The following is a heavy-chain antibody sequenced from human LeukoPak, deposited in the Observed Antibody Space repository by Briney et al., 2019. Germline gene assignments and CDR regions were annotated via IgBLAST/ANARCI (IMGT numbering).Heavy chain of an antibody. J-gene: IGHJ4*02. CDR1: GFTFSNFW. V-gene: IGHV3-7*04. D-gene: IGHD1-1*01. Sequence: GGSLRLSCAVSGFTFSNFWMSWVRQAPGRGLEWVANIHPEGNEKYHVESVKGRFTISRDSTKNLLFLQMNALRVEDTAVYYCARGDDFSGDHWGQGTLVTVSS. CDR2: IHPEGNEK. CDR3: ARGDDFSGDH.